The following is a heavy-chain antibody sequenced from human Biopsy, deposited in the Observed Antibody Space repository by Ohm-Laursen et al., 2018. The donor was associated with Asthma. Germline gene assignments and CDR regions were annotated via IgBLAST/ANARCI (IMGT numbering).Heavy chain of an antibody. J-gene: IGHJ4*02. CDR2: IITEFDNT. Sequence: SVKVSCKASGGSFRNFAFSWARQAPGHRLEWMGSIITEFDNTSYAQKFQGRVTITADTSTSTTYMELSRLRSEDTAVYYCARSYDTDSYPVLVLDYWGQGTLVTVSS. CDR3: ARSYDTDSYPVLVLDY. V-gene: IGHV1-69*06. D-gene: IGHD3-22*01. CDR1: GGSFRNFA.